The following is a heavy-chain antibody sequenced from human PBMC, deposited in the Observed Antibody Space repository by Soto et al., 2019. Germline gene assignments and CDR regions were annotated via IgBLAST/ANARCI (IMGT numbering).Heavy chain of an antibody. D-gene: IGHD3-10*02. Sequence: QVQLVQSGPEVKKPGASVKVSCKASGYTFSHHGISWVRQAPGQGLEWMGWISIFNGNANYAQKFQGRISLTADTSSSTAYMDVRSLRSDDPAVYYCERDSTITTLFVIDYWGQGSPVTAST. CDR3: ERDSTITTLFVIDY. V-gene: IGHV1-18*04. CDR1: GYTFSHHG. CDR2: ISIFNGNA. J-gene: IGHJ4*02.